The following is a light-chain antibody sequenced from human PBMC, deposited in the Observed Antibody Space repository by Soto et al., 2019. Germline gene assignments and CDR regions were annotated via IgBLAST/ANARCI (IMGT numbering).Light chain of an antibody. J-gene: IGKJ5*01. CDR2: GAS. Sequence: EIVLTQSPAALSLSPGERATLSCRSSQSVSSSYLAWYQQKPGQAPRRLIYGASSRATGIPDRFSGSGSGTDFTLTISRLEPEDFAVYYCQQYGSLITFGQGTRLEIK. CDR1: QSVSSSY. CDR3: QQYGSLIT. V-gene: IGKV3-20*01.